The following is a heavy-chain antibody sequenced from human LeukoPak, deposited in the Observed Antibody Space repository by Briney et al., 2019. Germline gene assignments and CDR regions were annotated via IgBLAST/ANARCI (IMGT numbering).Heavy chain of an antibody. V-gene: IGHV1-18*01. CDR3: ATGGPPYYDFWSGYYYY. J-gene: IGHJ4*02. CDR2: ISAYNGNT. Sequence: GASVKVSCKASGYTFTSYGISWVRQAPGQGLEWMGWISAYNGNTIYAQKFQGRVTMTEDTSADTAYMELSSLRSEDTAVYYCATGGPPYYDFWSGYYYYWGQGTLVTVSS. D-gene: IGHD3-3*01. CDR1: GYTFTSYG.